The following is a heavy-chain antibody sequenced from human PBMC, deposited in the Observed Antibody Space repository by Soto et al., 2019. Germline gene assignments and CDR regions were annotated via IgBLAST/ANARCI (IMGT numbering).Heavy chain of an antibody. CDR1: GYRFTSYL. D-gene: IGHD2-15*01. V-gene: IGHV5-51*01. J-gene: IGHJ3*02. Sequence: RGESLKISCQGSGYRFTSYLIGWVCQLPGKGLEWMGIIYPGDSDTRYSPSFQGQVTISADKSISTAYPQCSSLKASDPAMYYCARRYCSGGSCYLLGAFDIWGQGTMVTVSS. CDR3: ARRYCSGGSCYLLGAFDI. CDR2: IYPGDSDT.